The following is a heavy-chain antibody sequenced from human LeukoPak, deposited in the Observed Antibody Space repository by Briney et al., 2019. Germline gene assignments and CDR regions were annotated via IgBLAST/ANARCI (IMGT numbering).Heavy chain of an antibody. CDR2: IWYDGSNK. V-gene: IGHV3-33*01. CDR3: TTGLLSYYDFYYFDY. Sequence: PGGSLRLSCAASGFTFSSYGMHWVRQAPGKGLEWVAVIWYDGSNKYYADSVKGRFTISRDNSKNTLYLQMNSLKTEDTAVYYCTTGLLSYYDFYYFDYWGQGTLVTVSS. D-gene: IGHD3-3*01. CDR1: GFTFSSYG. J-gene: IGHJ4*02.